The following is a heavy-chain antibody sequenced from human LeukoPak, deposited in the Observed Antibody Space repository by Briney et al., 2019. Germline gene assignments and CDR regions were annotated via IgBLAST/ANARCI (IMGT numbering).Heavy chain of an antibody. CDR1: GGSISSYY. D-gene: IGHD6-13*01. CDR2: IYYSGST. V-gene: IGHV4-59*01. CDR3: ASLRTDGLYSSSWFLDY. Sequence: PSETLSLTCTVSGGSISSYYWSWIRQPPGKGLEWIGYIYYSGSTNYNPSLKSRVIISVDTSKNQFSLKLSSVTAADTAVYYCASLRTDGLYSSSWFLDYWGQGTLVTVSS. J-gene: IGHJ4*02.